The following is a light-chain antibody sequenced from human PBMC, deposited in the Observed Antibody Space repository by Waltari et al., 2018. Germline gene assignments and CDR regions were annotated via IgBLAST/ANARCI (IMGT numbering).Light chain of an antibody. V-gene: IGLV3-9*01. CDR2: MDS. CDR1: NIGSKN. CDR3: QVWDSSTWV. J-gene: IGLJ3*02. Sequence: SYELTQPLSVSVALRQTARITEGGNNIGSKNVHWYKQKPGQAPVLVIYMDSNRPSGIPERFSGSNSGNTATLTISRAQAGDEADYDCQVWDSSTWVFGGGTKLTVL.